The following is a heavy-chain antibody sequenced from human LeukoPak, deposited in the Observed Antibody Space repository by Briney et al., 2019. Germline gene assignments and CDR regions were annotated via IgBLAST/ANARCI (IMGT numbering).Heavy chain of an antibody. CDR2: ISSSGSTI. V-gene: IGHV3-11*04. D-gene: IGHD6-13*01. CDR1: GFTFNDYY. J-gene: IGHJ6*03. Sequence: GGSLRLXCAASGFTFNDYYMTWIRQAPGEGLEWVSYISSSGSTIYYADSVKGRFTISRDNAKNSLYLQMNSLRAEDTAVYYCAREVRPRITAAAHYYYYMDVWGKGTTVTVSS. CDR3: AREVRPRITAAAHYYYYMDV.